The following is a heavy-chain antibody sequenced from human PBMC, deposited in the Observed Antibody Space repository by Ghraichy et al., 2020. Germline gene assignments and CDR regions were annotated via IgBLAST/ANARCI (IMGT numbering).Heavy chain of an antibody. CDR3: ARDQIHYYYMDV. Sequence: ASVKVSCKASGYTFTSYGIRWVRQAPGQGLEWMGWISAYNGNTNYAQKLQGRVTMTTDTSTSTAYMELRSLRSDDTAVYYCARDQIHYYYMDVWGKGTTVTVSS. CDR1: GYTFTSYG. J-gene: IGHJ6*03. CDR2: ISAYNGNT. V-gene: IGHV1-18*04.